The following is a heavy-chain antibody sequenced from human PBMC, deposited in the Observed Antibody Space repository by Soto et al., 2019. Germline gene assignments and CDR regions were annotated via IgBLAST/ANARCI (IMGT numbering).Heavy chain of an antibody. CDR3: ARDLSSGWFRGMDV. V-gene: IGHV3-30-3*01. J-gene: IGHJ6*01. D-gene: IGHD6-19*01. CDR2: ISYDGSNK. Sequence: QVQLVESGGGVVQPGRSLRLSCAASGFTFSSYAMHWVRQAPGKGLEWVAVISYDGSNKYYADSVKGRFTISRDNSKNTLYLQMNSLRAEDTAVYYCARDLSSGWFRGMDVW. CDR1: GFTFSSYA.